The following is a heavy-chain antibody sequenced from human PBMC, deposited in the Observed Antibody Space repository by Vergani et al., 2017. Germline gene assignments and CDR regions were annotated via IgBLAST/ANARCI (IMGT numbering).Heavy chain of an antibody. CDR1: GFTFNQYG. Sequence: QVQLVESGGGVVKPGRSLRLSCAASGFTFNQYGLHWARQAPGKGLEWVAVTWYDGNNKQYADSVKGRFTISRDTSKSTMYLQMNSLRDEDTGVYYCARDLRLLCNRFDPWGQGTLVTVSS. J-gene: IGHJ5*02. CDR3: ARDLRLLCNRFDP. CDR2: TWYDGNNK. D-gene: IGHD3-10*02. V-gene: IGHV3-33*01.